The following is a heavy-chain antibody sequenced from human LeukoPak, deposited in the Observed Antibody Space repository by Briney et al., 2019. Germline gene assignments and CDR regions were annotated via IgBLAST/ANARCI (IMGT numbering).Heavy chain of an antibody. V-gene: IGHV1-46*01. CDR2: INPSGGGT. Sequence: ASVKVSCKASGYTFTSYYMHWVRQAPGQGLEWMGIINPSGGGTSYAQKFQGRVTMTRDMSTSTVYMELSSLRSEDTAVYYCARARAAAGYSYYMDVWGKGTTVTVSS. CDR1: GYTFTSYY. CDR3: ARARAAAGYSYYMDV. J-gene: IGHJ6*03. D-gene: IGHD6-13*01.